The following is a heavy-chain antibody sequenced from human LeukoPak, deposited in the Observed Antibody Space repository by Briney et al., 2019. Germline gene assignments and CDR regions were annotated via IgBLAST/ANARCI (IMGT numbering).Heavy chain of an antibody. Sequence: GRSLRLSCAASGFTFDDYAMHWVRQAPGKGLEWVSGISWNSGSIGYADSVKGRFTISRDNAKNSLYLQMNSLRAEDTALYYCAKEGYHDSSATSQPGTFDYWGQGTLVTVSS. D-gene: IGHD3-22*01. CDR1: GFTFDDYA. J-gene: IGHJ4*02. V-gene: IGHV3-9*01. CDR3: AKEGYHDSSATSQPGTFDY. CDR2: ISWNSGSI.